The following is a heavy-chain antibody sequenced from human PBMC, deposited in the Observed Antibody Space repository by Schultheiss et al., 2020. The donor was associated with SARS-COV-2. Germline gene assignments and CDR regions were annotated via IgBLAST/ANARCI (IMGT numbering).Heavy chain of an antibody. Sequence: SETLSLTCTVSGGSISSGDYYWSWIRQPPGKGLEWIGYIYYSGSTYYNPSLKSRVTISVDTSKNQFSLKLSSVTAADTAVYYCTRLTLWQSWVYGMDVWGQGTTVTVSS. D-gene: IGHD3-16*01. CDR3: TRLTLWQSWVYGMDV. V-gene: IGHV4-30-4*01. J-gene: IGHJ6*02. CDR1: GGSISSGDYY. CDR2: IYYSGST.